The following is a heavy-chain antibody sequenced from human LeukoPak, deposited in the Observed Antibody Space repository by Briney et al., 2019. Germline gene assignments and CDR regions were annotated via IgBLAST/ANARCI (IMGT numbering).Heavy chain of an antibody. CDR2: ISSSGSTI. J-gene: IGHJ4*02. V-gene: IGHV3-11*01. Sequence: GGSLRLSCAASGFTFSDYYMSWIRQAPGKGLEWVSYISSSGSTIYYADSVKGRFTISRDNSKNTLYLQMNSLRAEDTAVYYCAKDFGGFTLDYWGQGTLVTVSS. CDR3: AKDFGGFTLDY. CDR1: GFTFSDYY. D-gene: IGHD3-16*01.